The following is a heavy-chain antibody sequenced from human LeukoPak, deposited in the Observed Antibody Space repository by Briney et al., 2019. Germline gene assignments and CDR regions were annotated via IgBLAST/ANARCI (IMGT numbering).Heavy chain of an antibody. Sequence: AASVKVSCKASGFTFTSSAMQWVRQARGQRLEWIGWIVVGSGNTNYAQKFQERVTITRDMSTSTAYMELSSLRSEDTAVYYCAAVLAYGGNSEHYWGQGTLVTVSS. D-gene: IGHD4-23*01. V-gene: IGHV1-58*02. CDR2: IVVGSGNT. CDR1: GFTFTSSA. CDR3: AAVLAYGGNSEHY. J-gene: IGHJ4*02.